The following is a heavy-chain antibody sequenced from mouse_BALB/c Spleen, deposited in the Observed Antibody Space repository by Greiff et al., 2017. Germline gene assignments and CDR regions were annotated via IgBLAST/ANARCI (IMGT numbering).Heavy chain of an antibody. CDR1: GYSITSGYY. D-gene: IGHD1-1*01. CDR3: ARDPLYYGSSSWFAY. V-gene: IGHV3-6*02. J-gene: IGHJ3*01. CDR2: ISYDGSN. Sequence: EVQLQESGPGLVKPSQSLSLTCSVTGYSITSGYYWNWIRQFPGNKLEWMGYISYDGSNNYNPSLKNRISITRDTSKNQFFLKLNSVTTEDTATYYCARDPLYYGSSSWFAYWGQGTLVTVSA.